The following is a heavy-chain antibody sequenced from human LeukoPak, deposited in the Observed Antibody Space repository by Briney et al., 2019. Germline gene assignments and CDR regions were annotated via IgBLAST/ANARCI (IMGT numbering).Heavy chain of an antibody. CDR1: GGSISNTDH. J-gene: IGHJ3*02. CDR3: AGSRGAVAGWSFDI. Sequence: SETLSLTCAVSGGSISNTDHWNWVHQPPGTGLEWIGEMYHDGYTNYNPSLKSRVTMSEDKSKNHFSLKLTSVTAADTAVYYCAGSRGAVAGWSFDIWGQGTVVTVSS. CDR2: MYHDGYT. V-gene: IGHV4-4*02. D-gene: IGHD6-19*01.